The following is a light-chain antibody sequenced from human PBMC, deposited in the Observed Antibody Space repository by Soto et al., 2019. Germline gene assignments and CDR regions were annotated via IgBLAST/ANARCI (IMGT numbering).Light chain of an antibody. CDR3: SSYAGNNNVI. V-gene: IGLV2-8*01. J-gene: IGLJ2*01. CDR2: EVS. Sequence: QSALTQPPSASGSPGQSVTISCTGTSSDVGSYRFVSWYQQHPGKAPKLLIYEVSKRPSGVPDRFSASTSGNTASLTVSGLQADDEADYYCSSYAGNNNVIFDGGTKLTVL. CDR1: SSDVGSYRF.